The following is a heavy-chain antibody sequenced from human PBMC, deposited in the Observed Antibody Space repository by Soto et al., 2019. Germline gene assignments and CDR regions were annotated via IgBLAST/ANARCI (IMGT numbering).Heavy chain of an antibody. CDR2: MNPNSGNT. CDR3: ARGPDLYGDYYTWFDP. V-gene: IGHV1-8*01. CDR1: GFTFSSYD. J-gene: IGHJ5*02. D-gene: IGHD4-17*01. Sequence: QVQLVQSGAEVKKPGASVKVSCKASGFTFSSYDINWVRHATGQGLEWMGWMNPNSGNTGYAQKFQGRVTMTRNTSISTAYMELSSLRFEDTAVYYCARGPDLYGDYYTWFDPWGQGTLVTASS.